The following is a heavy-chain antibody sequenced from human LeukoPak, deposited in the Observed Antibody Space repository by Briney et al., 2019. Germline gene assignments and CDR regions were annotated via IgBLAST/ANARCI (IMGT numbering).Heavy chain of an antibody. CDR3: AKGHDILTGRHFDY. Sequence: GGSLRLSCAASGFSFSSYAMSWVRQAPGKGLEWVSAISGSGGGTYNADSVKGRFTISRDNSKNTLYLQMNSLRAEDTAVYYCAKGHDILTGRHFDYWGQGPLVTVSS. V-gene: IGHV3-23*01. CDR2: ISGSGGGT. D-gene: IGHD3-9*01. J-gene: IGHJ4*02. CDR1: GFSFSSYA.